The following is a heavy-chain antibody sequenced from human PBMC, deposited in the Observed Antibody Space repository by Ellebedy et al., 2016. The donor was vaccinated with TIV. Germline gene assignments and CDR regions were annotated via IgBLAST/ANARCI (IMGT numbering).Heavy chain of an antibody. CDR2: ISFDGSDK. Sequence: GGSLRLSXAASGFTFSTYGMHWVRQAPGKGLEWVAAISFDGSDKYYTDSVKGRFTISRDNSNNTLYLEMNSLRAEDTAVYYCAKVRYYYGSGSYPSFYGMDVWGQGTTVTVSS. CDR3: AKVRYYYGSGSYPSFYGMDV. CDR1: GFTFSTYG. V-gene: IGHV3-30*18. J-gene: IGHJ6*02. D-gene: IGHD3-10*01.